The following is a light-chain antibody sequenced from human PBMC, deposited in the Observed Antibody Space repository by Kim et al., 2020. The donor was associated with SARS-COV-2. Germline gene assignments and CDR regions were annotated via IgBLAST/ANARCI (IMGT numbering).Light chain of an antibody. CDR2: YDS. J-gene: IGLJ3*02. CDR3: QVWDSSSDHWV. Sequence: SYELTQPPSVSVAPGKTARLTCGGNNIGSKSVHWYQQKPGQAPVLVIYYDSDRPSGIPERFSGSNSGNTATLTISRVEAGDEADYYCQVWDSSSDHWVFG. CDR1: NIGSKS. V-gene: IGLV3-21*04.